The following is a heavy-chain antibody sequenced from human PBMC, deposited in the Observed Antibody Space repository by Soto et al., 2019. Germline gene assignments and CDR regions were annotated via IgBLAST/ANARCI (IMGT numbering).Heavy chain of an antibody. CDR3: ARDDDIPATGIDH. V-gene: IGHV3-33*01. D-gene: IGHD3-3*02. CDR2: IVADGTGL. J-gene: IGHJ4*02. CDR1: GFRFSNYG. Sequence: QVQLVESGGGVVQPGRSLRLSCAASGFRFSNYGMHWVRQAPGKGLEWLAVIVADGTGLHYADSVRGRFTISRDNSKNTLYLQLNSLGADDTAIYFCARDDDIPATGIDHWGQGTLVTVSS.